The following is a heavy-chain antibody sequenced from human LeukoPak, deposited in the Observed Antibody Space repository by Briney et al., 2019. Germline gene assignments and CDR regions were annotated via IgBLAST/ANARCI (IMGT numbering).Heavy chain of an antibody. D-gene: IGHD5-24*01. CDR1: GGSISSSYY. CDR2: IYYSGST. CDR3: AGLRASRDGPNYYYYGMDV. V-gene: IGHV4-59*12. J-gene: IGHJ6*02. Sequence: PSETLSLTCTVSGGSISSSYYWNWIRQPPGKGLEWIGYIYYSGSTNYNPSLKSRVTISVDTSKNQFSLKLSSVTAADTAVYYCAGLRASRDGPNYYYYGMDVWGQGTTVTVSS.